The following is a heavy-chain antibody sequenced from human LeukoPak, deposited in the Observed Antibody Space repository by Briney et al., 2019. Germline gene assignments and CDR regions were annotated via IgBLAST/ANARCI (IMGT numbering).Heavy chain of an antibody. CDR3: ARRPILSFVETYCSGGSCYSGAWLDP. V-gene: IGHV4-39*01. J-gene: IGHJ5*02. D-gene: IGHD2-15*01. CDR1: GGSISSSSYY. Sequence: PSETLSLTCTASGGSISSSSYYWGWIRQPPGKGLEWIRSIYYSGSTYYNPSLKSRVTISVDTSKNQFSLKLSSVTAADTAVYYCARRPILSFVETYCSGGSCYSGAWLDPWGQGTLVTVSS. CDR2: IYYSGST.